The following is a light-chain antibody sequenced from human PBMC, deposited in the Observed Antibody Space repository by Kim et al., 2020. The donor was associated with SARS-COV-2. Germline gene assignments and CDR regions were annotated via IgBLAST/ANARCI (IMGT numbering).Light chain of an antibody. Sequence: PGRAARLTCGGTGIGSKSVQWYQQKPGKAPVLVISYDSVRPSGIPERFSGSNSGNTATVTISRVEAGDEANYYCQVWDSSDDHRVVFGGGTQLTVL. J-gene: IGLJ2*01. V-gene: IGLV3-21*04. CDR2: YDS. CDR3: QVWDSSDDHRVV. CDR1: GIGSKS.